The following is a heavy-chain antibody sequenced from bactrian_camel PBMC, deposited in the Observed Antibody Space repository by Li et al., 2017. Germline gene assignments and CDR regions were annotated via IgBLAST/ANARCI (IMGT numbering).Heavy chain of an antibody. J-gene: IGHJ4*01. CDR1: GYKYASYA. Sequence: HVRLVESGGGSVEAGGSLRLSCVASGYKYASYAMAWFRQAPGKEREGVAHVDSDDRISYADSVKGRFTISQDNAEKMVYLDMSNLEPEDTAMYYCAADRYVDLAGILKERTYVYWGQGTQVTVS. CDR2: VDSDDRI. CDR3: AADRYVDLAGILKERTYVY. D-gene: IGHD6*01. V-gene: IGHV3S55*01.